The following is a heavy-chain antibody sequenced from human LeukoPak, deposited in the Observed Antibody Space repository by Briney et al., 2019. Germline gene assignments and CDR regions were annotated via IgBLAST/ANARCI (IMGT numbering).Heavy chain of an antibody. CDR2: IYYSGST. CDR1: GGSISSYY. CDR3: ARPYSSLFPLY. D-gene: IGHD6-6*01. J-gene: IGHJ4*02. Sequence: SETLSLTCTVSGGSISSYYWSWLRQPPGKGLEWIGYIYYSGSTNYNPSLKSRVTISVDTSKNQFSLKLSSVTAADTAVYYCARPYSSLFPLYWGQGTLVTVSS. V-gene: IGHV4-59*08.